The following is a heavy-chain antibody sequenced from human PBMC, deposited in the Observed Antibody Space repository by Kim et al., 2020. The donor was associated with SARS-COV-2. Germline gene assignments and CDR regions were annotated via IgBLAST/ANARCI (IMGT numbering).Heavy chain of an antibody. CDR3: ARPSRSHFDF. J-gene: IGHJ4*02. Sequence: GGPLRLSCAASGFIFRNFGLHWVRQAPGKGLEWVAFISNDGATAIYADSVRGRFTISRDYSENKVYLQMDSLSAGDTAVYYCARPSRSHFDFWGQGTLV. CDR2: ISNDGATA. V-gene: IGHV3-33*05. CDR1: GFIFRNFG.